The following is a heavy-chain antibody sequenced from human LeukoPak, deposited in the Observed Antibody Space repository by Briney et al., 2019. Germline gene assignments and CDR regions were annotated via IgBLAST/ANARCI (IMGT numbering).Heavy chain of an antibody. D-gene: IGHD6-13*01. CDR3: ARERSYSSTLES. CDR1: GFTFTTYC. CDR2: IKQDGSEK. Sequence: GGSLRLSCAASGFTFTTYCMTWVRQAPGQGLEWVANIKQDGSEKYYAESMKGRFTISRDNAKNTLYMQMNSLRAEDKAVYYCARERSYSSTLESWGPGALVTVSS. J-gene: IGHJ4*02. V-gene: IGHV3-7*01.